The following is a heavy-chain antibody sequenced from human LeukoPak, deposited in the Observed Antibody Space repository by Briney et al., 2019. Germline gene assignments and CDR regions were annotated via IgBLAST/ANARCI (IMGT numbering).Heavy chain of an antibody. CDR2: IIPNLGKA. J-gene: IGHJ5*02. V-gene: IGHV1-69*04. Sequence: SVNVSCKASGWIFSSYAIRWMRQAPGQGLEWVGMIIPNLGKANYAQKFKGRVTITTDKSKSTRYMELSSLRCDDKAVYYCSMKKGTPWGQGTRVTVSS. CDR1: GWIFSSYA. CDR3: SMKKGTP.